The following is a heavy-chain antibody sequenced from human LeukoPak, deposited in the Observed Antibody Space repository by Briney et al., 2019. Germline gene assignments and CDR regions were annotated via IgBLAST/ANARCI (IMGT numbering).Heavy chain of an antibody. D-gene: IGHD3-22*01. CDR3: ARCYYDSSGCDY. CDR1: GYSISSGYY. Sequence: SETLSLTCTVSGYSISSGYYWGWIRQPPGKGLEWIGEINHSGSTNYNPSLKSRVTISVDTSKNQFSLKLSSVTAADTAVYYCARCYYDSSGCDYWGQGTLVTVSS. J-gene: IGHJ4*02. V-gene: IGHV4-38-2*02. CDR2: INHSGST.